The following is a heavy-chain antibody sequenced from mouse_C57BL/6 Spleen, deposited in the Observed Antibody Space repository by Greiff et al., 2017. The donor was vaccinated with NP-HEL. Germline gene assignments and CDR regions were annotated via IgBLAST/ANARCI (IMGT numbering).Heavy chain of an antibody. Sequence: EVQLQQSGPELVKPGASVKISCKASGYTFTDYYMNWVKQSHGKSLEWIGDINPNNGGTSYNQKFKGKATLTVDKSSSTAYMELRSLTSEDSAVYYCARRAYYSNSLHAMDYWGQGTSVTVSS. D-gene: IGHD2-5*01. CDR1: GYTFTDYY. CDR2: INPNNGGT. V-gene: IGHV1-26*01. J-gene: IGHJ4*01. CDR3: ARRAYYSNSLHAMDY.